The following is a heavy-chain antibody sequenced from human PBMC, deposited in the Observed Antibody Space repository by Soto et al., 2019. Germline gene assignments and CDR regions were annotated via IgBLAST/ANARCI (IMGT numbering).Heavy chain of an antibody. CDR3: ACDLLFDP. Sequence: ASVKVSCKASGYTFTGYYMHWVRQAPGKGLEWMGGFDPEDGETIYAQKFQGRVTITRDTSASTAYMELSSLRSEDTAVYYCACDLLFDPWGQGTLVTVSS. CDR1: GYTFTGYY. CDR2: FDPEDGET. D-gene: IGHD3-10*01. J-gene: IGHJ5*01. V-gene: IGHV1-24*01.